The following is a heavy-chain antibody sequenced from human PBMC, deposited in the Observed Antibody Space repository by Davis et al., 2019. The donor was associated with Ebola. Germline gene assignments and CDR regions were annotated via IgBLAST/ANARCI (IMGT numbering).Heavy chain of an antibody. D-gene: IGHD5-12*01. CDR1: GGSFSGYY. CDR2: IYYSGST. J-gene: IGHJ4*02. V-gene: IGHV4-59*12. Sequence: MPSETLSLTCAVYGGSFSGYYWSWIRQPPGKGLEWIGYIYYSGSTNYNPSLKSRVTISVDTSKNQFSLKLSSVTAADTAVYYCARVRGYSGYGRFDYWGQGTLVTVSS. CDR3: ARVRGYSGYGRFDY.